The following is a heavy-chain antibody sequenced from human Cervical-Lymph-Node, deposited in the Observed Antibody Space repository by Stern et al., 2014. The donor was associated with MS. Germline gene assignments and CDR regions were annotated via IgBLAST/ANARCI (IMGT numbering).Heavy chain of an antibody. Sequence: VQLVQSGAEVKKPGASVKVSCNASGYIFTSHYIHWVRQAPGQGLEWMGKINPSGGSTSYAQKFQGRVTMTRDTSTSTVYMELSSLRSEDTAVYYCTRDHSGYSYWGQGTLVTVSS. V-gene: IGHV1-46*03. J-gene: IGHJ4*02. CDR3: TRDHSGYSY. D-gene: IGHD3-22*01. CDR1: GYIFTSHY. CDR2: INPSGGST.